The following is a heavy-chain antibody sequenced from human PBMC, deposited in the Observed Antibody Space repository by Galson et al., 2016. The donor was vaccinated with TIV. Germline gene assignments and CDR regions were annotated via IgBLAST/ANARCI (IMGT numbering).Heavy chain of an antibody. V-gene: IGHV4-31*11. D-gene: IGHD6-25*01. CDR1: GFSITSGHF. CDR3: ARPYGYWGQVILVTVSSASTKGPSVFPLAPCSRSTAESTAALGCLVKDYGVDAFDI. J-gene: IGHJ3*02. CDR2: VSNSGNT. Sequence: TLSLTCVVSGFSITSGHFWSWIRQHPGKGLEWIGYVSNSGNTYYNPSLQSRLLISIETSKNQFSLRLTSVSAADTAVYYCARPYGYWGQVILVTVSSASTKGPSVFPLAPCSRSTAESTAALGCLVKDYGVDAFDIWGQGKWSSSLQ.